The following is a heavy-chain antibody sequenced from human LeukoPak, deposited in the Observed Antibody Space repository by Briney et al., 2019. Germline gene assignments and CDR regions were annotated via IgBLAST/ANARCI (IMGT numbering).Heavy chain of an antibody. V-gene: IGHV4-59*12. D-gene: IGHD2-8*01. J-gene: IGHJ4*02. Sequence: PSETLSLTCTVSGGSMSPYHWGWIRQPPGKGLEWTGYIYYSGSTNYNPSLNSRVTISADTSKNQFSLKLSSVTAADTAVYYCARFTYGQFDYWGQGTLVTGSS. CDR2: IYYSGST. CDR3: ARFTYGQFDY. CDR1: GGSMSPYH.